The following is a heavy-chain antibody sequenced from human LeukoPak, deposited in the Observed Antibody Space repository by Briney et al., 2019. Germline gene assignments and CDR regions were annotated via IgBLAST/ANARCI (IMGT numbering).Heavy chain of an antibody. CDR3: VRSTTRYYYDSSGYFDY. D-gene: IGHD3-22*01. CDR2: ISAYNGNT. CDR1: GYTFTSYG. J-gene: IGHJ4*02. V-gene: IGHV1-18*01. Sequence: ASVKVSCKASGYTFTSYGISWVRQAPGQGLEWMGWISAYNGNTNYAQKLQGRVTMTTDTSTGTAYMELRSLRSDDTAVYYCVRSTTRYYYDSSGYFDYWGQGTLVTVSS.